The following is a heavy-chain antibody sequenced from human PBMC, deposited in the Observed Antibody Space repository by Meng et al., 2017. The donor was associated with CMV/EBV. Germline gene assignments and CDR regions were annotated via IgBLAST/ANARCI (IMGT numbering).Heavy chain of an antibody. CDR1: GFTFSSYW. CDR2: INSDGSST. V-gene: IGHV3-74*01. Sequence: GGSLRLSCAASGFTFSSYWMHWVRQAPGKGLVWVSRINSDGSSTSYADSVKGRFTISRDNAKNTLYLQMNSLRAEDTAVYYCARAQYCGGDCYSEGVDEYYYGMDVWGQGTTVTVS. J-gene: IGHJ6*02. CDR3: ARAQYCGGDCYSEGVDEYYYGMDV. D-gene: IGHD2-21*01.